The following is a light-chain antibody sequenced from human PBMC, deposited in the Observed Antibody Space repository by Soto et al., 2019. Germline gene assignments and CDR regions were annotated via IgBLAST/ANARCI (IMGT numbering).Light chain of an antibody. CDR1: SGINVGTYR. J-gene: IGLJ3*02. CDR3: MIWDASSCV. CDR2: YKSDSDK. Sequence: QLVLTQPSSLSASPGASASLTCTLRSGINVGTYRIYWYQQKPGSPPQYLLRYKSDSDKQQGSGVPSRFSGSKDASANVGILLISGLQSEDEADYYCMIWDASSCVFGGGTKLTVL. V-gene: IGLV5-45*03.